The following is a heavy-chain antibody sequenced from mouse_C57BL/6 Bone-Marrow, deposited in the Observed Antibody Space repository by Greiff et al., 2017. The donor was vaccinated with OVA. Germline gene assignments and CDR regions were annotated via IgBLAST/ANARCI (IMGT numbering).Heavy chain of an antibody. J-gene: IGHJ4*01. CDR3: ARHRGDVGMDY. CDR2: ISSGGSYT. Sequence: EVQLQASGGDLVKPGGSLKLSCAASGFTFSSYGMSWVRQTPDKRLAWVATISSGGSYTYYPDSVKGRFTISRDNAKNTLYLQMSSLKSEDTAMYYCARHRGDVGMDYWGQGTSVTVSS. V-gene: IGHV5-6*01. D-gene: IGHD3-3*01. CDR1: GFTFSSYG.